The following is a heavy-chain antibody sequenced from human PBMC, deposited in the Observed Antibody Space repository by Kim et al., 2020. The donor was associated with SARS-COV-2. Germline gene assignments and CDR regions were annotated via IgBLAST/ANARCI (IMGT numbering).Heavy chain of an antibody. J-gene: IGHJ4*02. CDR2: ESP. V-gene: IGHV4-34*01. CDR3: ARGIPPLNY. Sequence: ESPNYSPSLKGRGTISVDTSKNQFSLKLSSVTAADTAVYYCARGIPPLNYWGQGTLVTVSS. D-gene: IGHD2-2*02.